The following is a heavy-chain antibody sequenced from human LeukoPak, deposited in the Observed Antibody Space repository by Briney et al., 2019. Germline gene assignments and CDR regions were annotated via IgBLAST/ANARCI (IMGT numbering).Heavy chain of an antibody. J-gene: IGHJ4*02. D-gene: IGHD6-19*01. CDR2: IYYSGST. V-gene: IGHV4-39*01. Sequence: SETLSLTCTVSGGSISSSSYYWGWIRQPPGKGLEWIGSIYYSGSTYYNPSLKSRVTISVDTSKNQFSLKLSSVTAADTAVYYCARGRGQWLPFDYWGQGTLVTVSS. CDR1: GGSISSSSYY. CDR3: ARGRGQWLPFDY.